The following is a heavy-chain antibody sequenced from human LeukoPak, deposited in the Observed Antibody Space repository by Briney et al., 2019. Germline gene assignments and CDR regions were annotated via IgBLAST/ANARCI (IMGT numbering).Heavy chain of an antibody. J-gene: IGHJ4*02. CDR3: ARAKIVYGSGSYFDD. V-gene: IGHV1-18*01. CDR1: GYPFSSFG. Sequence: ASVKVSCKASGYPFSSFGISWVRQAPGQGLEWMGWISAFNDNTNYAQKLQGRVTMTTDTSTSTAYMELRSLRFDDTAVYYCARAKIVYGSGSYFDDWGQGTLVTVSS. CDR2: ISAFNDNT. D-gene: IGHD3-10*01.